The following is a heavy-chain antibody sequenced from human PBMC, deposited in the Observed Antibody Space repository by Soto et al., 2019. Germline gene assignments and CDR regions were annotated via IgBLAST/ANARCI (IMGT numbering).Heavy chain of an antibody. CDR2: ISSSSNYI. CDR3: ARDRMGISAAGTDY. D-gene: IGHD6-13*01. V-gene: IGHV3-21*02. CDR1: GFTFSTYS. J-gene: IGHJ4*02. Sequence: VQLVESGGGLVKPGGSLRLSCAASGFTFSTYSMNWVRQAPGKGLEWLSSISSSSNYIYYADSVKGRFTISRDNAKSSLYLQMNSLRAEDTALYSCARDRMGISAAGTDYWGQGTLVTVSS.